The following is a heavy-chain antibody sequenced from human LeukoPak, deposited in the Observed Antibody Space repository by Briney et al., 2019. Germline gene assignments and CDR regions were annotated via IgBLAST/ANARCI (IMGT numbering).Heavy chain of an antibody. J-gene: IGHJ5*02. CDR3: ARDYCGGDCYPTT. Sequence: GGSLRLSCAASGFTFSSYGMHWVRQAPGKGLEWVAVIWYDGSNKYYADSVKGRFTISRDNSKSTLYLQMNGLRAEDTAVYYCARDYCGGDCYPTTWGQGTLVTVSS. D-gene: IGHD2-21*02. CDR1: GFTFSSYG. V-gene: IGHV3-33*01. CDR2: IWYDGSNK.